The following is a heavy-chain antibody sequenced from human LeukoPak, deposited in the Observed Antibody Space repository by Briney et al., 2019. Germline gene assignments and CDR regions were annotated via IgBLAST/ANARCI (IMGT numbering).Heavy chain of an antibody. CDR1: GITLSNYG. J-gene: IGHJ4*02. Sequence: PGGSLRLSCAVSGITLSNYGMSWVRQVPGKGLEWVSAISGSGGSTYYADSVKGRFTISRDNSKNTLYLQMNSLRAEDTAVYYCAKTGYSSSWYGSHFDYWGQGTLVTVSS. V-gene: IGHV3-23*01. D-gene: IGHD6-13*01. CDR3: AKTGYSSSWYGSHFDY. CDR2: ISGSGGST.